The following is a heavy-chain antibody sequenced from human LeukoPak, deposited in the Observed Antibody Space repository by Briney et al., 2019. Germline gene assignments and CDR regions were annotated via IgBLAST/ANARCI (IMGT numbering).Heavy chain of an antibody. V-gene: IGHV4-59*01. CDR1: GASISSYY. D-gene: IGHD4-11*01. Sequence: PSETLSLTCTVSGASISSYYWSWIRQPPGKGLEWIGYIYYTGSTNYNPSLKSRVTISIDTSKNQFSLKLNSVIAADTAVYYCARETTGGHDYWGQGSLVTVSS. CDR3: ARETTGGHDY. CDR2: IYYTGST. J-gene: IGHJ4*02.